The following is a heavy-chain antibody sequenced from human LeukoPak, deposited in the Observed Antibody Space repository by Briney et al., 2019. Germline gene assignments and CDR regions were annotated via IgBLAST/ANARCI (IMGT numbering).Heavy chain of an antibody. CDR3: ARRHSGYDWDFDY. V-gene: IGHV4-59*08. Sequence: SETLSLTCTVSGGSISSYYWNWIRQPPGKGLEWIGYIFYSGSTNYNPSLKSRVTISVDTSKNQFSLTLSSVTAADTAIYYCARRHSGYDWDFDYWGQGTLVTVSS. D-gene: IGHD5-12*01. CDR2: IFYSGST. J-gene: IGHJ4*02. CDR1: GGSISSYY.